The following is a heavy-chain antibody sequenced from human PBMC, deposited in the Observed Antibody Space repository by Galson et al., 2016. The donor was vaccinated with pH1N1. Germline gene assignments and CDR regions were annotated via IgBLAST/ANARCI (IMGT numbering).Heavy chain of an antibody. D-gene: IGHD3-22*01. CDR2: IDPSGGST. Sequence: SVKVSCKASGYTFTTQYVNWVRQAPGQGLEWLGVIDPSGGSTTYAQKFQGRVTVTVDTSTSTDYMELSSLRSDDTAMYYCARGGYWGDWGQGTLATVSS. J-gene: IGHJ4*02. V-gene: IGHV1-46*01. CDR1: GYTFTTQY. CDR3: ARGGYWGD.